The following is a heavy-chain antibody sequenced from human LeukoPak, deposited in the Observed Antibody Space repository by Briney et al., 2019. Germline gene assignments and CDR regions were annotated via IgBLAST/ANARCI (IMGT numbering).Heavy chain of an antibody. CDR1: XFTLSDFY. CDR2: IYQDGTGK. V-gene: IGHV3-7*01. CDR3: ARSLWPEDY. Sequence: CAAXXFTLSDFYISXVRESPGKGLEWVASIYQDGTGKYYVASVKGRFTISRDSAKKSVWLQMISLRADDTAVYYCARSLWPEDYWGQGTLVTVSS. J-gene: IGHJ4*02. D-gene: IGHD3-16*01.